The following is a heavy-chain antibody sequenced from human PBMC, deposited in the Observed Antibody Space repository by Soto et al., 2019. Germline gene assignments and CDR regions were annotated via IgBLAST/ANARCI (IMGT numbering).Heavy chain of an antibody. CDR1: GGSISSGHW. J-gene: IGHJ4*02. Sequence: QVQLQESGPGLVKPSGTLSLTCAVSGGSISSGHWWSWVRQPPGKGLEWIGEIYHSGSTNYNPSLKSXXTXSXXRSKNQFSLRLSSVTAADTAVYYCARVLSGSGEDYWGQGTLVTVSS. D-gene: IGHD1-26*01. V-gene: IGHV4-4*02. CDR2: IYHSGST. CDR3: ARVLSGSGEDY.